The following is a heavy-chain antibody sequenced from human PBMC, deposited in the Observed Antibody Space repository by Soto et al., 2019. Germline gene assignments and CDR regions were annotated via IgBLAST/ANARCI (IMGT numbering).Heavy chain of an antibody. CDR3: ARDADSSGLHY. D-gene: IGHD6-19*01. J-gene: IGHJ4*02. Sequence: LRLSCAASGFTVSGMFMNWVRQAPGKGLEWVSVIYPAGPTYYADSVKGRFTISRDNSKNTLFLQLNNLRAEDTAVYYCARDADSSGLHYWGQGILVTVSS. CDR1: GFTVSGMF. CDR2: IYPAGPT. V-gene: IGHV3-53*01.